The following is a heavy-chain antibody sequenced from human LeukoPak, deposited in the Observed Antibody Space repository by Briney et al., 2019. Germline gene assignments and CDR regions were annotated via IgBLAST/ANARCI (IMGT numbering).Heavy chain of an antibody. CDR1: GFTFSSYE. J-gene: IGHJ4*02. CDR2: ISSSGSTI. V-gene: IGHV3-48*03. CDR3: ARVGLRPSRITMIVVVSIDY. Sequence: GGSLRLSCAASGFTFSSYEMNWVRQAPGKWLEWVSYISSSGSTIYYADSVKGRFTISRDNAKNSLYLQMNSLRAEDTAVYYCARVGLRPSRITMIVVVSIDYWGQGTLVTVSS. D-gene: IGHD3-22*01.